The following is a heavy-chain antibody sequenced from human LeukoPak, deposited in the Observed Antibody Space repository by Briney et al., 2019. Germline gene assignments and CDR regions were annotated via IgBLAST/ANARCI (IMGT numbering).Heavy chain of an antibody. CDR1: GSTFSSYG. CDR2: ISYDGSNK. D-gene: IGHD4-17*01. CDR3: ARRNYNTVTTLSGAFDI. V-gene: IGHV3-30*03. J-gene: IGHJ3*02. Sequence: GGSLRLSCAASGSTFSSYGMHWVRQAPGKGLEWVAVISYDGSNKYYADSVKGRFTISRDNSKNTLYLQMNNLRAEDTAVYYCARRNYNTVTTLSGAFDIWGQGTMVTVSS.